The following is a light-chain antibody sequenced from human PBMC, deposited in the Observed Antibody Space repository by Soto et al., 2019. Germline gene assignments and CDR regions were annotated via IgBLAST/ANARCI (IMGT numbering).Light chain of an antibody. CDR3: LQTNNYPLT. Sequence: DIQMTQSPSSLSAFVGDRVTITCRASQGISNDLVWFQQKPGKAPKRLIYAASSLQSGAPSRFSGSGSGTEFTITISSLQPEDFATYYCLQTNNYPLTFGQGTKVEIK. CDR2: AAS. J-gene: IGKJ1*01. V-gene: IGKV1-17*01. CDR1: QGISND.